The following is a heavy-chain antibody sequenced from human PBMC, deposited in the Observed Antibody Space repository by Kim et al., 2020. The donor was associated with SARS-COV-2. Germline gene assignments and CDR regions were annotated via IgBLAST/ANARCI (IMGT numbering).Heavy chain of an antibody. J-gene: IGHJ6*01. V-gene: IGHV3-23*01. CDR2: IGGSGNNI. D-gene: IGHD5-12*01. CDR1: GFTFSDYA. Sequence: GGSLRLSCAASGFTFSDYAMSWVRQAPGKGLDWVAVIGGSGNNIYYGDAVKGRFTISRDNSKNTLYLQMNSLRAEDSAVYYCAKDHGKSGRPPVSYGM. CDR3: AKDHGKSGRPPVSYGM.